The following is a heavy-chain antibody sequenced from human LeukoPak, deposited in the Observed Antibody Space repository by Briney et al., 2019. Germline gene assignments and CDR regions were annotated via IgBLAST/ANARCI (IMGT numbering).Heavy chain of an antibody. J-gene: IGHJ6*03. D-gene: IGHD6-13*01. CDR1: GGSFSGYY. CDR3: ARLPAADYYYYMDV. V-gene: IGHV4-34*01. Sequence: PSETLSLTCAVYGGSFSGYYWSWIRQPPGKGLEWIGEINHSGSTNYNPSLKSRVTISVDTSKNQFSLKLSSVTAADTAVYYCARLPAADYYYYMDVWGKGTTVTVSS. CDR2: INHSGST.